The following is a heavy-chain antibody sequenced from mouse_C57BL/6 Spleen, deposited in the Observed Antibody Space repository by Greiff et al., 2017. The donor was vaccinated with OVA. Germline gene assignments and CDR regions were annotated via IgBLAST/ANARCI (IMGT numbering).Heavy chain of an antibody. J-gene: IGHJ3*01. V-gene: IGHV1-82*01. CDR3: ARGITTASWFAY. Sequence: VQLQQSGPELVKPGASVKISCKASGYAFSSSWMNWVKQRPGKGLEWIGRIYPGDGDTNYNGKFKGKATLTADKSSSTAYMQLSSLTSEDSAVYFCARGITTASWFAYWGQGTLVTVSA. CDR1: GYAFSSSW. D-gene: IGHD1-2*01. CDR2: IYPGDGDT.